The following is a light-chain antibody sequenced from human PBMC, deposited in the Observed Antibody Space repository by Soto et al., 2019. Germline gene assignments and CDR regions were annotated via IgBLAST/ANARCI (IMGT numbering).Light chain of an antibody. CDR2: GAS. V-gene: IGKV3-20*01. CDR1: QIVRSTF. J-gene: IGKJ2*01. CDR3: QQYHDSPLNT. Sequence: VLPQSPDTLSFSPGDRVTLSCRASQIVRSTFLAWYQQKPGQAPRLLIYGASTRATGIPDRFSGSASGTDFTLTIGRREPDGSAVYYCQQYHDSPLNTFGQGTKLEIK.